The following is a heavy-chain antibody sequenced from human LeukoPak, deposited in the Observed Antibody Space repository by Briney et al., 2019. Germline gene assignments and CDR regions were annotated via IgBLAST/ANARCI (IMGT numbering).Heavy chain of an antibody. CDR1: GFTFSSYA. J-gene: IGHJ4*02. CDR2: ISYDGSNK. Sequence: GSLRLSCAASGFTFSSYAMHWVRQAPGKGLEWVAVISYDGSNKYYADSVKGRFTVSRDNSKNTLYLQMNSLRAEDTAVYYCARDSGYADYWGQGTLVTVSS. D-gene: IGHD5-12*01. V-gene: IGHV3-30-3*01. CDR3: ARDSGYADY.